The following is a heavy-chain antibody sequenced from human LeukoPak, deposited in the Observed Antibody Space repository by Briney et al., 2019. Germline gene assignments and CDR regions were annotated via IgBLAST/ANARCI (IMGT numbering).Heavy chain of an antibody. D-gene: IGHD4-17*01. CDR3: ARDGSGGDSSSFYFDY. J-gene: IGHJ4*02. Sequence: PSQTLSLTCNVSGDSINSGDFFWSWVRQPPGKGLEWIGYIYYSGSTYYNPSLKSRVTISVDTSKNQFSLKLSSVTAADTALYYCARDGSGGDSSSFYFDYWGQGTLVSVSS. CDR1: GDSINSGDFF. V-gene: IGHV4-30-4*01. CDR2: IYYSGST.